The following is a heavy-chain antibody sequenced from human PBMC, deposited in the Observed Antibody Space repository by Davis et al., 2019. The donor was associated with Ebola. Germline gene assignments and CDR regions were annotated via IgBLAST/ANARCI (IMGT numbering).Heavy chain of an antibody. CDR3: ARAETIFGVVNGKDV. D-gene: IGHD3-3*01. J-gene: IGHJ6*02. Sequence: GESLKISCAASGFTFSNYVMHWVRQAPGKGLEWVAVMSYDGSIKYYADSVRGRFTISRDNSKNTLYLQLDSLRGEDTAVYYCARAETIFGVVNGKDVWGQGTTVTVSS. CDR1: GFTFSNYV. V-gene: IGHV3-30*04. CDR2: MSYDGSIK.